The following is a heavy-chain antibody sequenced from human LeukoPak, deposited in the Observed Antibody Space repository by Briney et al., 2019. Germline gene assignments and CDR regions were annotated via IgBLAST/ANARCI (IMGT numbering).Heavy chain of an antibody. CDR2: ISSGSSYI. CDR1: GFTFSSYS. Sequence: GGSLRLSCAASGFTFSSYSMNWVRQAPGKGLEWVSSISSGSSYIYYADSVKGRFTISRDNAKNSLYLQMNSLRAEDTAMYFCARVPSDYWGQGTLVTVSS. J-gene: IGHJ4*02. CDR3: ARVPSDY. V-gene: IGHV3-21*01.